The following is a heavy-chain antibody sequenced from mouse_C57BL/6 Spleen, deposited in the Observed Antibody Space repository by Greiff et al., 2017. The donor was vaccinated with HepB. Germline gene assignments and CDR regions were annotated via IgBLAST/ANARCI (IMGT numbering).Heavy chain of an antibody. CDR1: GYTFTSYW. V-gene: IGHV1-50*01. D-gene: IGHD3-2*02. CDR2: IDPSDSYT. CDR3: ARRQLRLLTYYFDY. J-gene: IGHJ2*01. Sequence: VKLQQPGAELVKPGASVKLSCKASGYTFTSYWMQWVKQRPGQGLEWIGEIDPSDSYTNYNQKFKGKATLTVDTSSSTAYMQLSSLTSEDSAVYYCARRQLRLLTYYFDYWGQGTTLTVSS.